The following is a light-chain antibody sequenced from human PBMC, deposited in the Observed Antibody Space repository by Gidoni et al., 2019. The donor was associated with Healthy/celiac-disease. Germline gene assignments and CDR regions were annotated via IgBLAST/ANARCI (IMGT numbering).Light chain of an antibody. CDR1: QSVSSN. V-gene: IGKV3-15*01. CDR3: QQYNNWPPMYT. CDR2: GAS. J-gene: IGKJ2*01. Sequence: EIVLTPSPATLSVSPGDRATLSCRASQSVSSNLAWYQQKPGQAPRLLIYGASTRATGIPARFSGSGSGTECTLTISSLQSEDFAVYYCQQYNNWPPMYTFGQGTKLEIK.